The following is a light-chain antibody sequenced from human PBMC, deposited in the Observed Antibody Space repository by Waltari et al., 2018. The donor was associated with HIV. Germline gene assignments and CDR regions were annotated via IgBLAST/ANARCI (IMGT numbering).Light chain of an antibody. Sequence: DIQVTQSPSSLSASVGDRVTIICRTSENITTFLNWFQQKPGKIPRLLIYGASTLESGVPSRFSGTGSGTDFSLTISALQPEDFATYYCLQGYSSILTFGPGTKVEVK. V-gene: IGKV1-39*01. CDR1: ENITTF. CDR2: GAS. CDR3: LQGYSSILT. J-gene: IGKJ3*01.